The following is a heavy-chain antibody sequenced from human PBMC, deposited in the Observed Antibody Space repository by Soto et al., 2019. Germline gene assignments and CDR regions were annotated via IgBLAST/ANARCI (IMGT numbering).Heavy chain of an antibody. J-gene: IGHJ4*02. D-gene: IGHD2-15*01. CDR3: ARDRTVVGYFDY. V-gene: IGHV3-33*01. CDR2: LWYDGSNK. Sequence: QVQLVESGGGVVQPGRSLRLSCAASGFTFSSYGMHWVRQAPGKGLEWVAALWYDGSNKYYADSVKGRFTISRDNSKNTLYLQMNSLRAEDTAVYYCARDRTVVGYFDYWGQGTLVTVSS. CDR1: GFTFSSYG.